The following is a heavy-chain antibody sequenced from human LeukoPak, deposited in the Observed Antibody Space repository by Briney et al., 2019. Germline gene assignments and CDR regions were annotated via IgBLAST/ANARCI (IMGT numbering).Heavy chain of an antibody. J-gene: IGHJ4*02. CDR3: ARDGITIFGVVI. CDR1: GFTFSSYA. Sequence: GRSLRLSCAASGFTFSSYAMHWVRQAPGKGLEWVAVISYDGSNNYYADSVKGRFTISRDNSKNTLYLQMNSLRAEDTAVYYCARDGITIFGVVIWGQGTLVTVSS. CDR2: ISYDGSNN. D-gene: IGHD3-3*01. V-gene: IGHV3-30*01.